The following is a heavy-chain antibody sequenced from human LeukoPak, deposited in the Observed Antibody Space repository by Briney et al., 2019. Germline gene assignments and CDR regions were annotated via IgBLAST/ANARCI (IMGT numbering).Heavy chain of an antibody. J-gene: IGHJ3*02. V-gene: IGHV3-48*01. CDR2: ISSSSSTI. Sequence: PGGSLRLSCAASGFTFSSYSMNWVRQAPGKGLEWVSYISSSSSTIYYADSVKGRFTISRDNAKNSLYLQMNSLRAEDTAVYYCARGSGWYADDAFDIWGQGILVTVSS. CDR3: ARGSGWYADDAFDI. CDR1: GFTFSSYS. D-gene: IGHD6-19*01.